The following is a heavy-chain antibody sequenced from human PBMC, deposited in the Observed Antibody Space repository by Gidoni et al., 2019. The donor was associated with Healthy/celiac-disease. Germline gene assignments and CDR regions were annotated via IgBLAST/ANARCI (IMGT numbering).Heavy chain of an antibody. CDR1: GFTFSSYA. Sequence: EVQLLESGGGWVQPGGSLRLTCSSSGFTFSSYAMSWVRQAPGKGLEWVSAISGSGGSTYYADSVKGRFTIARDNSKNTLYLQMNSLRAEDTAVYYCAKEVADYGSGGNDPWGQGTLVTVSS. CDR2: ISGSGGST. D-gene: IGHD3-10*01. J-gene: IGHJ5*02. V-gene: IGHV3-23*01. CDR3: AKEVADYGSGGNDP.